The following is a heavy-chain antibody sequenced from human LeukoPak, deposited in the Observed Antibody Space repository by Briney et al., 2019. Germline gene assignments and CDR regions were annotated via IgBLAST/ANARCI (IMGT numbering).Heavy chain of an antibody. V-gene: IGHV4-34*01. Sequence: PSETLSLTCAVYGGSFSGYYWSWIRQPPGKGLEWIGEINHSGSTNYNPSLKSRVTISVDTSKNQFSLKLSSVTAADTAVYYCARGRGRDGYNLVYWGQGTLVTVSS. CDR2: INHSGST. J-gene: IGHJ4*02. D-gene: IGHD5-24*01. CDR3: ARGRGRDGYNLVY. CDR1: GGSFSGYY.